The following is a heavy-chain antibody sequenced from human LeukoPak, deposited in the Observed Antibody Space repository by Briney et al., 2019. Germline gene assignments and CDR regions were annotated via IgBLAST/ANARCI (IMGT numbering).Heavy chain of an antibody. CDR3: TTRILPMTTTTYFFHY. V-gene: IGHV3-73*01. CDR1: GLTFSGSA. J-gene: IGHJ4*02. Sequence: GGSLRLSCAASGLTFSGSAIHWVRQASGKGLEWVGRIRSKAKNYATTYAASVKGRFTISRDDSKTTAYLQMSSLKTEDTAVYYCTTRILPMTTTTYFFHYWGQGTLVTVSS. D-gene: IGHD5-24*01. CDR2: IRSKAKNYAT.